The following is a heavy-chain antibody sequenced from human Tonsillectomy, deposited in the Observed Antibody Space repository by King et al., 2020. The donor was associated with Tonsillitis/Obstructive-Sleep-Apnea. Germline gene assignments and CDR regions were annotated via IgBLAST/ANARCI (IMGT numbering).Heavy chain of an antibody. V-gene: IGHV3-20*01. CDR1: GFTFDDYG. Sequence: VQLVESGGGVVRPGGSLRLSCAASGFTFDDYGMSWVRQAPGKGLEWVSGINWNGGSTDYADSVKGRFTISRDNGKNSLYLQMSSLRAEDTVLYHCARVRSYDFWSGYYDIWGQGTMVTVSS. D-gene: IGHD3-3*01. J-gene: IGHJ3*02. CDR2: INWNGGST. CDR3: ARVRSYDFWSGYYDI.